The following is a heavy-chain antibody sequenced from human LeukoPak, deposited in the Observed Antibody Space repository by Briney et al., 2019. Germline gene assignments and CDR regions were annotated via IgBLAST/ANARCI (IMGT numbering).Heavy chain of an antibody. V-gene: IGHV1-24*01. J-gene: IGHJ4*02. CDR1: GYTLTDLS. CDR2: FDPVPGET. Sequence: VASVKVSCKVSGYTLTDLSVHWVRQAPGKGLEWMGGFDPVPGETIYAEKFQGRVTITADKSTSTAYMELSSLRSEDTAVYYCALRPSASVAGNALDYWGQGTLVTVSS. D-gene: IGHD6-19*01. CDR3: ALRPSASVAGNALDY.